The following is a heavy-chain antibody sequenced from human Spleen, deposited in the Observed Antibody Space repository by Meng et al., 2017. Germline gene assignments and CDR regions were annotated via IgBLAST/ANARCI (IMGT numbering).Heavy chain of an antibody. J-gene: IGHJ4*02. CDR1: GFTFDDYG. CDR3: ARVHPRGPFDS. D-gene: IGHD3-10*01. V-gene: IGHV3-20*04. Sequence: GESLKISCAASGFTFDDYGMSWVRQAPGKGLEWVSGINWNGGSTGYADSVKGRFTISRDNAKNSLYLQMNSLRAEDTAVYYCARVHPRGPFDSWGQGTLVTVSS. CDR2: INWNGGST.